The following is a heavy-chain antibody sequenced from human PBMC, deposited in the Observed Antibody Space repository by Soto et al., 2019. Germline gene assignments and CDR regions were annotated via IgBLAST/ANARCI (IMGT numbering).Heavy chain of an antibody. CDR1: GFTFSTYT. Sequence: GGSLRLSCAASGFTFSTYTMHWVRQAPGEGLEWVAVISYDGSNKYYADSVKGRFTISRDNSKNTLYLQMNSLRAGDTAVYYCARAGLGSSSWCFDYWGQGTLVTVS. J-gene: IGHJ4*02. CDR3: ARAGLGSSSWCFDY. V-gene: IGHV3-30-3*01. D-gene: IGHD6-13*01. CDR2: ISYDGSNK.